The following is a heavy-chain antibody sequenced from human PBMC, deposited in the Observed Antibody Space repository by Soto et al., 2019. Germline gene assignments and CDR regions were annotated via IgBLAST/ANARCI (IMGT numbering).Heavy chain of an antibody. J-gene: IGHJ3*02. CDR2: ISSSGTTI. CDR3: AREPYYDKDAFDI. CDR1: GFTFSDYY. V-gene: IGHV3-11*01. D-gene: IGHD3-22*01. Sequence: PGGSLRLSCAASGFTFSDYYMSWIHRAPGRGLEWVSYISSSGTTIYYADSVKGRFTISRDNAKNSLYLQMKSLRAEDTAVYYCAREPYYDKDAFDIWGQGTMVTVSS.